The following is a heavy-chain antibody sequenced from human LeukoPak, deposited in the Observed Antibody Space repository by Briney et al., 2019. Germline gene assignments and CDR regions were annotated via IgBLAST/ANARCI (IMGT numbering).Heavy chain of an antibody. D-gene: IGHD3-9*01. CDR3: ARLADF. CDR1: GFTLSNSA. V-gene: IGHV3-23*01. J-gene: IGHJ4*02. Sequence: GGSLRLSCAASGFTLSNSAMSWVRHAPGQGLEWVSATSGGGCHTYYGVSVEGRFTIHRDNPKNTLYLQMKSLRGEDTGVYDCARLADFWGQGTLVPVSS. CDR2: TSGGGCHT.